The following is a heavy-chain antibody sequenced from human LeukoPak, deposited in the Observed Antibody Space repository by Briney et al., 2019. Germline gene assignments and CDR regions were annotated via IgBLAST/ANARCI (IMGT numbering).Heavy chain of an antibody. CDR1: GFTVSSNY. J-gene: IGHJ3*02. V-gene: IGHV3-53*01. D-gene: IGHD3-22*01. Sequence: GGSLRLSCAASGFTVSSNYMSWVRQAPGKGLEWVSVIYSGGSTYYADSVKGRFTISRDNSKNTLYLQMNSLRAEDTAVYYCARVGHSSGYFLDAFDIWGQGTMVTVSS. CDR3: ARVGHSSGYFLDAFDI. CDR2: IYSGGST.